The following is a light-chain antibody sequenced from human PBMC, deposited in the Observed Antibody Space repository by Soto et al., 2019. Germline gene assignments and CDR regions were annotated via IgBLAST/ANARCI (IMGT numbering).Light chain of an antibody. J-gene: IGKJ4*01. V-gene: IGKV3-15*01. Sequence: EIVMTQSPATLSVSPGEGATLSCRASQGIGDTLAWYQQKPGQTPRLLIHGASTRATDIPARFSGSGSGTEFTLTITSLQSEDFAVYYCQQYHNWPPGLTFGGGTKVDI. CDR2: GAS. CDR3: QQYHNWPPGLT. CDR1: QGIGDT.